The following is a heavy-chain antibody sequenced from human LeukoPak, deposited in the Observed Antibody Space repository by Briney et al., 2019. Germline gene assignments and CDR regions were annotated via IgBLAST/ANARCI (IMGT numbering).Heavy chain of an antibody. Sequence: PSETLSLTCAVSGYSISSGYYWGWIRPPPGKGLEWIGSIYHSGSTYYNPSPKSRVTISVDTSKNQFSLKLSSVTAADTAVYYCVLAAAGTTSDYWGQGTLVTVSS. J-gene: IGHJ4*02. V-gene: IGHV4-38-2*01. D-gene: IGHD6-13*01. CDR1: GYSISSGYY. CDR2: IYHSGST. CDR3: VLAAAGTTSDY.